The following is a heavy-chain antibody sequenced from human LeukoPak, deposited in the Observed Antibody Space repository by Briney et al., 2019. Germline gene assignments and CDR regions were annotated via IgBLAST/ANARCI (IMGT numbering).Heavy chain of an antibody. J-gene: IGHJ6*02. CDR3: ARLRYDYYGMDV. CDR1: GFTFSNYG. CDR2: IWYDGSNK. Sequence: GGSLRLSCAASGFTFSNYGMHWVRQAPGKGLEWVAVIWYDGSNKYYADSVKGRFTISRDNSKNTLYLQMNSLRAEDTAVYYCARLRYDYYGMDVWGQGTTVTVSS. V-gene: IGHV3-33*01.